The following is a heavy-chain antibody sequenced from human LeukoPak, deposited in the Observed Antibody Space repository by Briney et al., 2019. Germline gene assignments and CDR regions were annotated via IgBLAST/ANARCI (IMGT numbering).Heavy chain of an antibody. CDR2: IIPIFGTA. Sequence: ASVKVSCKASGGSFRSSTFAWVRQAPGRGLEWMGGIIPIFGTANYALDFQGRATITTDESTSTVYMELSSLISEDTAMYYCARGPLHVALSSGYLKWLDPWGQGSLVTVPS. CDR1: GGSFRSST. V-gene: IGHV1-69*05. J-gene: IGHJ5*02. CDR3: ARGPLHVALSSGYLKWLDP. D-gene: IGHD3-22*01.